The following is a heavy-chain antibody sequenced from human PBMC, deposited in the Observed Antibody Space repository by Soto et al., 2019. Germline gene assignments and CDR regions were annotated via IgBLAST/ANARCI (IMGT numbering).Heavy chain of an antibody. D-gene: IGHD3-22*01. Sequence: EVQLVESGGGLVQPGESLTLSCEASGFTFRNYWRHWVRQAPGKGPVGLSRIKSDGSGTIHADSVEGRFTISRDNAKNTLYLPRNSLRAEDTAVYYCVRGDGDYYDGNGYLGRHWGQGPLVTVSS. V-gene: IGHV3-74*01. CDR2: IKSDGSGT. CDR3: VRGDGDYYDGNGYLGRH. CDR1: GFTFRNYW. J-gene: IGHJ4*02.